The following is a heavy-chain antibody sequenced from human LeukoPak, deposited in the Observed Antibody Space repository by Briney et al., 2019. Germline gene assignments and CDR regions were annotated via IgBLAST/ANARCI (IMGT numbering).Heavy chain of an antibody. Sequence: GRSLRLSCAASGFSFSSYGMHWVRQTPGKGLEWVAVMSFDGSNIYYGDSVKGRFTISRDNSKNTLYLQMNSLRAEDTAVYYCARHVVTPGELDYWGQGTLVTVSS. CDR1: GFSFSSYG. CDR2: MSFDGSNI. J-gene: IGHJ4*02. V-gene: IGHV3-30*03. D-gene: IGHD4-23*01. CDR3: ARHVVTPGELDY.